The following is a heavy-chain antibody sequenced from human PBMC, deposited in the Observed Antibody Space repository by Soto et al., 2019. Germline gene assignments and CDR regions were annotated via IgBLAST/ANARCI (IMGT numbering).Heavy chain of an antibody. J-gene: IGHJ5*02. Sequence: PSLTLSLTCTVSDGSISSGSYYWRWIRQPPGKGLEWIGYIYYSGSTYYNPSLQGRVTISVDTSKNQFSLKLSSVTAADTAVYFCAGRSSLASVQVYFGEISNYNWFDPWGQGTLVTVSS. CDR3: AGRSSLASVQVYFGEISNYNWFDP. CDR1: DGSISSGSYY. D-gene: IGHD3-10*01. CDR2: IYYSGST. V-gene: IGHV4-61*01.